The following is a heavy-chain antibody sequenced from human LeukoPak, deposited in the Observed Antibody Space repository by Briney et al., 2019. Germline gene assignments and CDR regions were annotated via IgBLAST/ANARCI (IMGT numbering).Heavy chain of an antibody. CDR1: GFTFSSYG. CDR2: IWYDGSNK. V-gene: IGHV3-33*01. CDR3: ARDSTPYSSSWYGFGFHYYYGMDV. Sequence: GGSLRLSCAASGFTFSSYGMHWVRQAPGKGLEWVAVIWYDGSNKYYADSVKGRFTISRDNSKNTLYLQMNSLRAEDTAVYYCARDSTPYSSSWYGFGFHYYYGMDVWGQGTTVTVSS. D-gene: IGHD6-13*01. J-gene: IGHJ6*02.